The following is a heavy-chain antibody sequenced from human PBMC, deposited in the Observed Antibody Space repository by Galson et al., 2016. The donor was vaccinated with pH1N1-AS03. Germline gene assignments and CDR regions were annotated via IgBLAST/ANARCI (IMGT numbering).Heavy chain of an antibody. V-gene: IGHV1-2*06. Sequence: SVKVSCKATGYSFTGYYIHWVRQAPGQGLEWLGRISPNSGGTKYAQKFQGRVTMTTDTSISTAYMELSRLRSDDTAVYFCSRESESYSNTMAFGIWGQGAMVTVSS. CDR2: ISPNSGGT. CDR3: SRESESYSNTMAFGI. J-gene: IGHJ3*02. CDR1: GYSFTGYY. D-gene: IGHD3-10*01.